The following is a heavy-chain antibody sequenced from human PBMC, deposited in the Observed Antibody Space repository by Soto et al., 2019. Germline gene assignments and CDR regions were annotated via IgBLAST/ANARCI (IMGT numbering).Heavy chain of an antibody. CDR2: IIPIFGTA. J-gene: IGHJ3*02. CDR1: GGTFSSYA. V-gene: IGHV1-69*13. Sequence: ASVKVSCKASGGTFSSYAISWVRQAPGQGLEWMGGIIPIFGTANYAQKFQGRVTITADESTSTAYMELSSLRSEDTAVYYCQMYYYDSSGYSPPAFDIWGQGTMVTVSS. D-gene: IGHD3-22*01. CDR3: QMYYYDSSGYSPPAFDI.